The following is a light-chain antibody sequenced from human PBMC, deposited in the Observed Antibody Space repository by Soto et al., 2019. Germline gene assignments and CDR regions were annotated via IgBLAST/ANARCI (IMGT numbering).Light chain of an antibody. CDR3: QQYGGSPFT. CDR2: AAS. CDR1: QSVSVNS. V-gene: IGKV3-20*01. J-gene: IGKJ3*01. Sequence: EIVLTQSPGTLSLSPGERATLSCRASQSVSVNSSAWYRQKGGQAPRLLIYAASTRATGVPDRFSGTGSGTDFALTISRLETDDSAVYYCQQYGGSPFTFGPGTKVDIK.